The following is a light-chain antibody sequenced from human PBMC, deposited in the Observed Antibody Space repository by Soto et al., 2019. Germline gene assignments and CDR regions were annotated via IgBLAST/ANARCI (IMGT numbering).Light chain of an antibody. CDR3: QQYNNWPPWT. CDR2: GAS. V-gene: IGKV3-15*01. J-gene: IGKJ1*01. CDR1: QNVNSN. Sequence: EIVMTQSPATLSVSPGERATLSCRASQNVNSNLAWYQQKPGQAPRLLIYGASTRATGIPARFSGSGSGTEFTLTISSLQSEDFALYYCQQYNNWPPWTFGQGTKVEIK.